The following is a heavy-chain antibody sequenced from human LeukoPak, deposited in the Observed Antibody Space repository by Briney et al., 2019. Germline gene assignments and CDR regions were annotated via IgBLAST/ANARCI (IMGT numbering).Heavy chain of an antibody. D-gene: IGHD5-24*01. CDR3: AKDQDEDGSVDY. V-gene: IGHV3-48*04. J-gene: IGHJ4*02. CDR1: GFTFSSYS. CDR2: ISSDGSAI. Sequence: GGSLRLSCAASGFTFSSYSMNWVRQAPGKGLEWVSYISSDGSAITYTDSVKGRFTISRDNAKNSLYLQMNSLRAEDTALYYCAKDQDEDGSVDYWGQGTLVTVSS.